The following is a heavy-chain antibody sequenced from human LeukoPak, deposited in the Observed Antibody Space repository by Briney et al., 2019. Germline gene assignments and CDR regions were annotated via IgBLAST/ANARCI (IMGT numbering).Heavy chain of an antibody. J-gene: IGHJ3*02. CDR3: ARPMDIVVVPAASNAFDI. Sequence: SETLSLTCTVSGGSISSSSYYWGWIRQPPGKGLEWIGSIYYSGSTYYNPSLKSRVTISVDKSKNQFSLKLSSVTAADTAVYYCARPMDIVVVPAASNAFDIWGQGTMVTVSS. CDR2: IYYSGST. D-gene: IGHD2-2*03. V-gene: IGHV4-39*07. CDR1: GGSISSSSYY.